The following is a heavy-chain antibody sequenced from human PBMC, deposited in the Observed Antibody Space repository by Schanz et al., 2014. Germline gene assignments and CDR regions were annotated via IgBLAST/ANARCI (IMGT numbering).Heavy chain of an antibody. V-gene: IGHV3-66*01. CDR2: IYASGAT. CDR3: AREEGWGIAAAGPKHYYYGMDV. D-gene: IGHD6-13*01. J-gene: IGHJ6*02. Sequence: EVQLVESGGGFVQPGGSLGLSCVVSGFTVSSDHMSWVRQAPGKGLEWVSPIYASGATYYADSVKRRFTISRDNAKNSLYLQMNSLRAEDTAVYYCAREEGWGIAAAGPKHYYYGMDVWGQGTTVTVSS. CDR1: GFTVSSDH.